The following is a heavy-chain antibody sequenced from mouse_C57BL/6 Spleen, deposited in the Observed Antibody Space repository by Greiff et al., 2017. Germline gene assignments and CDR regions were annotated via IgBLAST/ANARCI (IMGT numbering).Heavy chain of an antibody. Sequence: QVQLKQPGAELVKPGASVKVSCKASGYTFTSYWMHWVKQRPGQGLEWIGRIHPSDSDTNYNQKFKGKATLTVDKSSSTAYMQLSSLTSEDSAVYYCAMLGDDDTWFAYWGQGTLVTVSA. V-gene: IGHV1-74*01. CDR1: GYTFTSYW. D-gene: IGHD2-4*01. CDR2: IHPSDSDT. CDR3: AMLGDDDTWFAY. J-gene: IGHJ3*01.